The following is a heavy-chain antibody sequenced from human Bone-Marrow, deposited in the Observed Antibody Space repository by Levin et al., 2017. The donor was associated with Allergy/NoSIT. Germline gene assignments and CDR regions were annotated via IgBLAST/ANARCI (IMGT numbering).Heavy chain of an antibody. CDR3: ARPSRDTVVTPDVYYYYGMDG. V-gene: IGHV3-53*01. D-gene: IGHD4-23*01. CDR2: IYSGGST. CDR1: GFTVSSNY. Sequence: GESLKISCAASGFTVSSNYMSWVRQAPGKGLEWVSVIYSGGSTYYADSVKGRFTISRDNSKNTLYLQMNSLRAEDTAVYYCARPSRDTVVTPDVYYYYGMDGWGQGTTVTVSS. J-gene: IGHJ6*02.